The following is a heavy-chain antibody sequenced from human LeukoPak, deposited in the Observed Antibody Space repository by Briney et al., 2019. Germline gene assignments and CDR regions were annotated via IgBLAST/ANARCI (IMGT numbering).Heavy chain of an antibody. V-gene: IGHV3-30*18. Sequence: GGSLRLSCAASGFTFSNYGMHWVRQAPGKGLEWLAVISYDGSNKYYADSVKGRFTISRDNSKNTLYLQMNSLRAEDTAVYYCAKRQLGHIDYWGQGALVIVSS. CDR3: AKRQLGHIDY. CDR1: GFTFSNYG. D-gene: IGHD6-6*01. J-gene: IGHJ4*02. CDR2: ISYDGSNK.